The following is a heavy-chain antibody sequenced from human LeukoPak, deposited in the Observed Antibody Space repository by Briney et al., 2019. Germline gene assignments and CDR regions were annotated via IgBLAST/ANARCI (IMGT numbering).Heavy chain of an antibody. CDR1: GFTFSDHY. J-gene: IGHJ4*02. V-gene: IGHV3-72*01. Sequence: GGSLRLSCAASGFTFSDHYMDWVRQAPGEGLEWVGRSRNKANSYTTEYAASVKGRFTISRDVSKDSLYLQMNSLRAEDTALYYCARSVLGPFDYWGQGTLVTVSS. CDR3: ARSVLGPFDY. D-gene: IGHD3-16*01. CDR2: SRNKANSYTT.